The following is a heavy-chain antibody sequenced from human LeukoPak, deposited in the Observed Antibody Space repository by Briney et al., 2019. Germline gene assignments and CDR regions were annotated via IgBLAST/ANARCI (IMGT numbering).Heavy chain of an antibody. Sequence: GGSLRLSCAASGFTFSSYSMNWVRQAPGKGLEWVASISTSSSYIYYADSVKGRFTISRDNAKNSLYLQMNSLRAEDTAVYYCARGYSSSWHHYYYYMDVWGKGTTVTVSS. D-gene: IGHD6-13*01. CDR2: ISTSSSYI. CDR3: ARGYSSSWHHYYYYMDV. V-gene: IGHV3-21*01. CDR1: GFTFSSYS. J-gene: IGHJ6*03.